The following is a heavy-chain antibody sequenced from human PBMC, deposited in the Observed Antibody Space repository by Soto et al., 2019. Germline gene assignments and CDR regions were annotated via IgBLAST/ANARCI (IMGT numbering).Heavy chain of an antibody. V-gene: IGHV3-53*01. J-gene: IGHJ4*02. Sequence: EVQLVESGGGLIQPGGSLRLSCAVSGFTVSNNYMSWVRQAPGKGLEGVSVIYSGGYTAYGDSVKGRFTIPRDNSKNTTVLQMKGLGADGTAVYYGAAERGGGGYWGQGTLVTVSS. CDR1: GFTVSNNY. D-gene: IGHD3-10*01. CDR2: IYSGGYT. CDR3: AAERGGGGY.